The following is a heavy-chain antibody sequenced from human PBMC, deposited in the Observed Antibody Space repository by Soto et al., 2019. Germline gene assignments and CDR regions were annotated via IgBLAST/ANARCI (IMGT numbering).Heavy chain of an antibody. D-gene: IGHD3-16*01. J-gene: IGHJ4*02. CDR2: IFYDGST. V-gene: IGHV4-59*01. CDR3: ARVMSGYAYGYYDF. CDR1: GGSISRYY. Sequence: PSETLSLTCTVSGGSISRYYWTWIRQPPGKGLEWIGYIFYDGSTNYTPSLRSRVSIPVDTSKNQLSLELNSVTSADTAVYYCARVMSGYAYGYYDFWGQGALVTVSS.